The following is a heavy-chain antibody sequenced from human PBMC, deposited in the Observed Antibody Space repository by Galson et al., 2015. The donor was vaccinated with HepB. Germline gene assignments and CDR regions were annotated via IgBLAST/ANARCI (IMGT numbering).Heavy chain of an antibody. CDR3: ARESGRGAMDY. CDR1: GFTFSSYA. D-gene: IGHD3-10*01. CDR2: ISYDGSNK. J-gene: IGHJ4*02. V-gene: IGHV3-30-3*01. Sequence: SLRLSCAASGFTFSSYAMHWVRQAPGKGLEWVAVISYDGSNKYYADSVKGRFTISRDNSKNTLYLQMNSLRAEDTAAYYCARESGRGAMDYWGQGTLVTVSS.